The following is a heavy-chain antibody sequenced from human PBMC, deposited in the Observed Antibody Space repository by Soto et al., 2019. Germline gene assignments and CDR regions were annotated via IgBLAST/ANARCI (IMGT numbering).Heavy chain of an antibody. Sequence: GESVKISCNGSGYSFTSYWIGWVRQMPGKGLEWMGIIYPGDSDTRYSPSFQGQVTISADKSISTAYLQWSSLKASDTAMYYCARSYPTWYFDLWGRGTLVTVSS. CDR2: IYPGDSDT. CDR3: ARSYPTWYFDL. D-gene: IGHD3-10*01. CDR1: GYSFTSYW. V-gene: IGHV5-51*01. J-gene: IGHJ2*01.